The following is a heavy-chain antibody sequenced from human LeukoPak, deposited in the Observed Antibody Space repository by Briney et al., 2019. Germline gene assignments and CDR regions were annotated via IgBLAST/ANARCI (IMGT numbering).Heavy chain of an antibody. CDR3: AKDGGLWVSAHWGDS. V-gene: IGHV3-23*01. D-gene: IGHD7-27*01. CDR1: GFRFNTSA. CDR2: IPYDGFNT. J-gene: IGHJ4*02. Sequence: GGSLRLSCAASGFRFNTSAMTWVRQAPGKGLEWVSTIPYDGFNTYYADSVKGRFIISRDNSKNTLFLQMNSLRAEDTAVYYCAKDGGLWVSAHWGDSWGRGTLVTVSS.